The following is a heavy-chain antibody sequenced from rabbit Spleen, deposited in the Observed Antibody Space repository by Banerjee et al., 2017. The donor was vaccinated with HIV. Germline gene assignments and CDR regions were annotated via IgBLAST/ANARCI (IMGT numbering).Heavy chain of an antibody. CDR3: ARALSYGMDL. CDR1: GFSFSSSYY. V-gene: IGHV1S40*01. J-gene: IGHJ6*01. Sequence: QSLEESGGDLVKPGASLTLTCTASGFSFSSSYYMCWVRQAPGKGLEWIECIYGGSSGSTYYENWAKGRLTISKTSSTTVTLQMTSLTAADTATYFCARALSYGMDLWGPGTLVTVS. CDR2: IYGGSSGST.